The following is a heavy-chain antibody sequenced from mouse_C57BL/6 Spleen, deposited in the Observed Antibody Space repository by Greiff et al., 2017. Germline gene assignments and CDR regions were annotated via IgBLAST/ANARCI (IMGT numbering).Heavy chain of an antibody. CDR1: GYPFTSYW. V-gene: IGHV1-69*01. Sequence: QVQLQQPGAELVMPGASVKLSCKASGYPFTSYWLHWVKQRPGQGLEWIGEIDPSDSYTNYNQKFKGKSTVTVDKSSSTAYMQFSSLTSEDSAVYYCARSYDYYAMDYWGQGTSVTVSS. CDR2: IDPSDSYT. CDR3: ARSYDYYAMDY. J-gene: IGHJ4*01. D-gene: IGHD2-10*02.